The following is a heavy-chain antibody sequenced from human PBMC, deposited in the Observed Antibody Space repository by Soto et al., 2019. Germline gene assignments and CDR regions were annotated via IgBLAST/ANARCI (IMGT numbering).Heavy chain of an antibody. D-gene: IGHD3-22*01. CDR2: IYYSGTT. CDR1: GDSITSNSYF. Sequence: PSETLALTCTVSGDSITSNSYFWAWIRQPPGKGLEWIGSIYYSGTTYYNPSLKSRVTISVDRSKNQFSLKLSSVTAADTAVYYCARLYDSSGYTGYYYYAIDAWGQGTTVT. CDR3: ARLYDSSGYTGYYYYAIDA. J-gene: IGHJ6*02. V-gene: IGHV4-39*01.